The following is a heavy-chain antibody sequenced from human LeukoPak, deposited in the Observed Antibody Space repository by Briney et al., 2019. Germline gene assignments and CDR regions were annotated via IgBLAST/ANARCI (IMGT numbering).Heavy chain of an antibody. CDR2: ISSSSSYI. V-gene: IGHV3-21*01. J-gene: IGHJ4*02. CDR3: ARAYYDFWSGYSKEYFDY. Sequence: GGSLRLSCAASGFTFSSFSMNWVRQAPGKGLEWVSSISSSSSYIHYADSVKGRFTISRDNAKNSLYLQMNSLRAEDTAVYYCARAYYDFWSGYSKEYFDYWGQGTLVTVSS. D-gene: IGHD3-3*01. CDR1: GFTFSSFS.